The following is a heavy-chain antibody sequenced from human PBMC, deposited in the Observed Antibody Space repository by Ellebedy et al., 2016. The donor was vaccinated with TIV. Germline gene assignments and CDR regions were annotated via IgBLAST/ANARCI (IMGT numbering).Heavy chain of an antibody. J-gene: IGHJ6*03. D-gene: IGHD3-9*01. CDR1: GYTFTSYY. CDR2: INPSGGST. V-gene: IGHV1-46*01. Sequence: ASVKVSXXASGYTFTSYYMHWVRQAPGQGLEWMGIINPSGGSTSYAQKFQGRVTITADESTSTAYMELRSLRSDDTAVYYCARDLDYDILTGYLSSGGYYMDVWGKGTTVTVSS. CDR3: ARDLDYDILTGYLSSGGYYMDV.